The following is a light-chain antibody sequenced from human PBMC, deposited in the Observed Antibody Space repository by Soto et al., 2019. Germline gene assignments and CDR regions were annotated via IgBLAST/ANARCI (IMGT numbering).Light chain of an antibody. Sequence: EIGLTQSPGTLSLAPGERATLSCRASQSVSNNYLAWYQQKPGQAPRLLIHGASNRATGIPDRFSGSGSGTDSTLTISRLEPEDFAVYYCQQYGSSGTFGQGTKVEIK. J-gene: IGKJ1*01. V-gene: IGKV3-20*01. CDR3: QQYGSSGT. CDR2: GAS. CDR1: QSVSNNY.